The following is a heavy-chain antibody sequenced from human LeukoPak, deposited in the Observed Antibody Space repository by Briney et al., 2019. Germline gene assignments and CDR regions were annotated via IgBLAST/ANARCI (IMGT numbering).Heavy chain of an antibody. CDR2: IYYSGST. V-gene: IGHV4-61*01. J-gene: IGHJ5*02. CDR3: ARGRGARSSRWYNWFDP. D-gene: IGHD6-13*01. CDR1: GGPVSSGSYY. Sequence: SETLSLTCTVSGGPVSSGSYYCSWIRQPPGKGLDWIGYIYYSGSTNYNPSLKSRVTISVDTSKNQFSLKLSSVTAADTAVYYCARGRGARSSRWYNWFDPWGQGTLVTVSS.